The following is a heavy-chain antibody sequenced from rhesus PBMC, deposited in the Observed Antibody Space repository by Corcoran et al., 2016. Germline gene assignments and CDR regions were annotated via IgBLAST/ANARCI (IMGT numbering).Heavy chain of an antibody. CDR1: GASISCYW. Sequence: QVQLQASGPGLVKPSETLYLTCAVSGASISCYWWSWIRMPPGKGLEWIEAIKGNSSTTHHNPPHKRRVTVSHDPSKNQFSMKLRSVTAAETAVYYCARRDNVYYFDYWGQGVLVTVSS. V-gene: IGHV4-80*01. CDR2: IKGNSSTT. J-gene: IGHJ4*01. CDR3: ARRDNVYYFDY. D-gene: IGHD1-20*01.